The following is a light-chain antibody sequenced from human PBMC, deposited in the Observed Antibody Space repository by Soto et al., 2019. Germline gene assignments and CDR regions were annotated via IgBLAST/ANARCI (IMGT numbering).Light chain of an antibody. V-gene: IGLV1-40*01. CDR2: GNT. J-gene: IGLJ1*01. CDR3: AAWDDSLNGYV. CDR1: SSNIGAGSD. Sequence: QSVLTQPPSISGAPGQRVTISCTGTSSNIGAGSDVHWYHQLPGTAPKLLIYGNTNRPSGVPDRFSGSKSGTSASLAISGLQSEDEADYYCAAWDDSLNGYVFGTGTKVTVL.